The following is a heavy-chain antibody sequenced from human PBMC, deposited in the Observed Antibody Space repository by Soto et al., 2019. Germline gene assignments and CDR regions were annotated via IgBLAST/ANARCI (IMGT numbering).Heavy chain of an antibody. V-gene: IGHV3-15*07. D-gene: IGHD3-16*01. CDR2: IKSKTDGGTT. J-gene: IGHJ6*02. CDR1: GFTFSNAW. Sequence: EVQLVESGGGLVKPGGSLRLSCAASGFTFSNAWMNWVRQAPGKGLEWVGRIKSKTDGGTTDYAAPVKGRFTISRDDSKNTLYLQMNSLKTEDTAVYYCTTGTYMITFGGVLYYSYGMDVWGQGTTVTVSS. CDR3: TTGTYMITFGGVLYYSYGMDV.